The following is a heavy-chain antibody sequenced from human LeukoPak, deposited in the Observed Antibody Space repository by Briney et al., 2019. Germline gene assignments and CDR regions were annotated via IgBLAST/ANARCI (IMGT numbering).Heavy chain of an antibody. J-gene: IGHJ4*02. CDR2: IWYDASNK. CDR1: GFTFSSYG. Sequence: GGSLRLSCAASGFTFSSYGMHWVRQAPGKGLEWVTFIWYDASNKYYAESVKGRFTISRDNSRNTLFLQMNSLRAEDTAIYYCATDISTHYFGSWGQGTLVTVSS. CDR3: ATDISTHYFGS. V-gene: IGHV3-30*02. D-gene: IGHD3-9*01.